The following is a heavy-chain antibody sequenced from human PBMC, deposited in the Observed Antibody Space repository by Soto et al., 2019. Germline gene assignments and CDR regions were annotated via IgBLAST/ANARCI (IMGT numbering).Heavy chain of an antibody. D-gene: IGHD3-10*01. CDR3: ARLITMVRGVFYYFDY. V-gene: IGHV4-31*03. J-gene: IGHJ4*02. Sequence: PSETLSLTCTVSGGSISSGGYYWSWIRQHPGQGLEWIGYIYYSGSTYYNPSLKSRVTISVDTSKNQFSLKLSSVTAADTAVYYCARLITMVRGVFYYFDYWGQGTLVTVSS. CDR1: GGSISSGGYY. CDR2: IYYSGST.